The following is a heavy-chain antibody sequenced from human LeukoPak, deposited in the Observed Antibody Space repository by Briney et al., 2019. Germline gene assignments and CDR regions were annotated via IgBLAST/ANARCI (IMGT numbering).Heavy chain of an antibody. Sequence: GASVKVSCKASGGTFSSYAISWVRQAPGQGLEWMGWIIPILGSANYAQSFQGRVTMTADESTSTAYMELSSPRSEDTAVYYCATSSRTYSSTDYWGQGTLVTVSS. V-gene: IGHV1-69*11. CDR3: ATSSRTYSSTDY. CDR2: IIPILGSA. D-gene: IGHD6-13*01. J-gene: IGHJ4*02. CDR1: GGTFSSYA.